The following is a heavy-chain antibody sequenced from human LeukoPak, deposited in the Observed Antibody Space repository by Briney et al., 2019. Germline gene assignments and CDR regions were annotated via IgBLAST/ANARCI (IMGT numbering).Heavy chain of an antibody. D-gene: IGHD6-13*01. CDR2: ISYDESQK. CDR3: ARPYDSRWHNFDY. V-gene: IGHV3-30-3*01. Sequence: GGSLRLSCAASGFTLSSFTMHWVRHNPGKGLEWVAVISYDESQKWYADSVKGRFTISRDISKNTLYLEMDSLRGEDTAVYYCARPYDSRWHNFDYWGQGSLVTVSS. J-gene: IGHJ4*02. CDR1: GFTLSSFT.